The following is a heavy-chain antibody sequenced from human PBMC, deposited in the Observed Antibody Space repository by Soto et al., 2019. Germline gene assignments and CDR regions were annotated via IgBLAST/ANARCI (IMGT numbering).Heavy chain of an antibody. J-gene: IGHJ6*03. CDR2: VFNSGTT. D-gene: IGHD3-10*01. CDR3: ARDRRVERFGAPYPFYYYYYMDV. Sequence: QVQLQESGPGLVKSSETMSLTCTVSGGSISTYYWSWLWQPPGKGLAWIGYVFNSGTTSNNPPLQRRLTISVDTSTDQFSLRLSSVAAADTAVYYCARDRRVERFGAPYPFYYYYYMDVWGKGTTATVPS. CDR1: GGSISTYY. V-gene: IGHV4-59*01.